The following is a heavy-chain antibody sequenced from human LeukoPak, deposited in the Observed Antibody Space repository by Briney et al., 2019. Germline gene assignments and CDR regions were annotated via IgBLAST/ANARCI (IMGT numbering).Heavy chain of an antibody. Sequence: SGPTLVHPTPPLTLTCSFCGFSLRSYGVGVGWIRQPPVKALEWLALIYWDDDKRYNPSLKSRLTITKDTSKNQVVLTMTDMHPVDTATYFCARRPYDSCSGDNCRLGGFAPWGQGTLVTVSS. CDR2: IYWDDDK. CDR1: GFSLRSYGVG. V-gene: IGHV2-5*02. CDR3: ARRPYDSCSGDNCRLGGFAP. J-gene: IGHJ5*02. D-gene: IGHD2-15*01.